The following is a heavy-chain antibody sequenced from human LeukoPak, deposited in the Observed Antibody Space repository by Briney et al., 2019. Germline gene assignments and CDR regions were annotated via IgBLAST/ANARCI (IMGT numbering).Heavy chain of an antibody. V-gene: IGHV4-34*01. J-gene: IGHJ6*03. CDR3: ARGYCSSTSCYKGPNMDV. Sequence: SETLSLTCAVYGGSFSGYYWSWIRQPPGKGLEWTGEINHSGSTNYNPSLKSRVTISVDTSKNQFSLKLSSVTAADTAVYYCARGYCSSTSCYKGPNMDVWGKGTTVTVSS. D-gene: IGHD2-2*02. CDR1: GGSFSGYY. CDR2: INHSGST.